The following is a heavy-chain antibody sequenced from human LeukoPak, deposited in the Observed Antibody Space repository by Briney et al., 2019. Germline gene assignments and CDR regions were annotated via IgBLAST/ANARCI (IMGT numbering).Heavy chain of an antibody. Sequence: PGGSLRLSCAASGFTVSSNYMSWVRQAPGKGLEWVSVIYSGGGTYYADSVKGRFTISRDNSKNTLYLQMNSLRAEDTAVYYCASPERADSSGYYPGYFDYWGQGTLVTVSS. J-gene: IGHJ4*02. CDR2: IYSGGGT. CDR3: ASPERADSSGYYPGYFDY. D-gene: IGHD3-22*01. CDR1: GFTVSSNY. V-gene: IGHV3-66*01.